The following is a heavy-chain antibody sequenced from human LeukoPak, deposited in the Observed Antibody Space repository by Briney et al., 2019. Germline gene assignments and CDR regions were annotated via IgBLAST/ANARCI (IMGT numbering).Heavy chain of an antibody. CDR1: VFTFGTSA. CDR2: IVVGSVNT. Sequence: SVKVSCKASVFTFGTSAVQWVRQARGQRLEWIGWIVVGSVNTNYAQKFQERVTITRDMSTSTAYMELSSLRSEDTAVYYCAATLTVTTGSAYFGMDVWGQGTTVTVSS. CDR3: AATLTVTTGSAYFGMDV. J-gene: IGHJ6*02. D-gene: IGHD4-17*01. V-gene: IGHV1-58*01.